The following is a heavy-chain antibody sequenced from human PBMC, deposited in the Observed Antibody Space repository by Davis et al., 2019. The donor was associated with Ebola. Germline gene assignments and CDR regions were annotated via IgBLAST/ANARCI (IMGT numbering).Heavy chain of an antibody. CDR3: ARGFLEWLLPYFDY. V-gene: IGHV3-74*01. J-gene: IGHJ4*02. CDR1: GFTFSSYW. Sequence: HTGGSLRLSCAASGFTFSSYWMHWVRQAPGKGLVWVSRINSDGSSTSYADSVKGRFTISRDNAKNSLYLQMNSLRAEDTAVYYCARGFLEWLLPYFDYWGQGTLVTVSS. D-gene: IGHD3-3*01. CDR2: INSDGSST.